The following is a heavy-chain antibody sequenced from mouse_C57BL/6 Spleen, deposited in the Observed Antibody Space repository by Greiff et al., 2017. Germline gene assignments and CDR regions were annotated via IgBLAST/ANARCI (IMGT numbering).Heavy chain of an antibody. V-gene: IGHV3-6*01. CDR1: GYSITSGYY. Sequence: EVKLEESGPGLVKPSQSLSLTCSVTGYSITSGYYWNWIRQFPGNKLEWMGYISYDGSNNYNPSLKNRISITRDTSKNQFFLKLNSVTTEDTATYYCARKLHYWGQGTTLTVSS. D-gene: IGHD1-1*01. J-gene: IGHJ2*01. CDR2: ISYDGSN. CDR3: ARKLHY.